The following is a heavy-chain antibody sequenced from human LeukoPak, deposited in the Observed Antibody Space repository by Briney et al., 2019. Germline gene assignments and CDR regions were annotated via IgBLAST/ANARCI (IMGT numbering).Heavy chain of an antibody. V-gene: IGHV4-4*02. CDR3: ATAPILRGEGGEHYKYGMDV. CDR1: VGSISSGNW. D-gene: IGHD2-2*02. Sequence: SETLSLTCAVSVGSISSGNWWTWVRQSPGKGLEWIGEIYHNGTLNYNPSLKSRVTISADSFKNHFSLKLTSVAAADTAVYYCATAPILRGEGGEHYKYGMDVWGQGTTVIVSS. CDR2: IYHNGTL. J-gene: IGHJ6*02.